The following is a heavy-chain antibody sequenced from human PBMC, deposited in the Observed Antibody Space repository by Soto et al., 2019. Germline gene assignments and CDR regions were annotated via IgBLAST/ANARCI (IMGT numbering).Heavy chain of an antibody. CDR3: ARPSGPYDYIWGSYQYYFDY. V-gene: IGHV3-48*01. CDR2: ISSSSSTI. D-gene: IGHD3-16*02. J-gene: IGHJ4*02. CDR1: GFTFSSYS. Sequence: GGSLRLSCAASGFTFSSYSMNWVRQAPGKGLEWVSYISSSSSTIYYADSVKGRFTISRDNAKNSLYLQMNSLRAEDTAVYYCARPSGPYDYIWGSYQYYFDYWGQGTLVTVSS.